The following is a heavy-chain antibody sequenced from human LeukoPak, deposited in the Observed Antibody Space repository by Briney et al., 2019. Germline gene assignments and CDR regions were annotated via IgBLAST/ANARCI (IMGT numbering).Heavy chain of an antibody. V-gene: IGHV4-59*01. CDR2: IYYSGST. D-gene: IGHD3-22*01. J-gene: IGHJ4*02. CDR3: ARDLRYYYDSSGYYDY. Sequence: SETLSLTCTVSGGSISSYYWSWIWQPPGKGLEWIGYIYYSGSTNYNPSLKSRVTISVDTSKNQFSLKLSSVTAADTAVYYCARDLRYYYDSSGYYDYWGQGTLVTVSS. CDR1: GGSISSYY.